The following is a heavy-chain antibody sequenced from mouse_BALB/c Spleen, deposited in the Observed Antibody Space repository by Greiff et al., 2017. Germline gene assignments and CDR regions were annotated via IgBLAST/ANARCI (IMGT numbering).Heavy chain of an antibody. Sequence: EVQLQESGPGLVKPSQSLSLTCTVTGYSITSDYAWNWIRQFPGNKLEWMGYISYSGSTSYNPSLKSRISITRDTSKNQFFLQLNSVTTEDTATYYCARGSTVVADDYWGQGTTLTVSS. CDR2: ISYSGST. J-gene: IGHJ2*01. CDR1: GYSITSDYA. D-gene: IGHD1-1*01. V-gene: IGHV3-2*02. CDR3: ARGSTVVADDY.